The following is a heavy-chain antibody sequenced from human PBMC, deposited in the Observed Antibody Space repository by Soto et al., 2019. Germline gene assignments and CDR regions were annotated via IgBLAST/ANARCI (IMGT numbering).Heavy chain of an antibody. CDR3: AKEVHKYQLPFHFDY. Sequence: PGGSLRLSCASSGFTFSSYAMSWVRQAPGKGLEWVSAISGSGGSTYYADSVKGRFTISRDNSKNTLYLQMNSLRAEDTAVYYCAKEVHKYQLPFHFDYWGQGTLVTVSS. CDR1: GFTFSSYA. J-gene: IGHJ4*02. V-gene: IGHV3-23*01. D-gene: IGHD2-2*01. CDR2: ISGSGGST.